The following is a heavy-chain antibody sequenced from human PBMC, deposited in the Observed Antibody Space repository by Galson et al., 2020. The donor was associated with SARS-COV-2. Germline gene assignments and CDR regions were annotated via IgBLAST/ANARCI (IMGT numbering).Heavy chain of an antibody. CDR1: GFTFSSYA. J-gene: IGHJ4*02. CDR2: ISGSGGST. V-gene: IGHV3-23*01. Sequence: GESLKISCAASGFTFSSYAMSWVRQAPGKGLEWVSAISGSGGSTYYADSVKGRFTISRDNSKNTLYLQMNSLRAEDTAVYYCAKSGRIVVVVAAATHFDYWGQGTLVTVSS. CDR3: AKSGRIVVVVAAATHFDY. D-gene: IGHD2-15*01.